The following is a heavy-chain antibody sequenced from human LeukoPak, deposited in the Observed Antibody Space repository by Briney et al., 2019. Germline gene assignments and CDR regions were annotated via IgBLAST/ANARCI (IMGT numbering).Heavy chain of an antibody. CDR2: ISSSSYI. CDR1: GFTFNSYS. V-gene: IGHV3-21*01. J-gene: IGHJ4*02. Sequence: AGGSLRLSCAASGFTFNSYSMNWVRQAPGKGLEWVSSISSSSYIYYADSVKGRFTISRDNAKNSLYLQMNSLRAEDTAVYYCARDSTYYYDSSGYYKFDYWGQGTLVTVSS. D-gene: IGHD3-22*01. CDR3: ARDSTYYYDSSGYYKFDY.